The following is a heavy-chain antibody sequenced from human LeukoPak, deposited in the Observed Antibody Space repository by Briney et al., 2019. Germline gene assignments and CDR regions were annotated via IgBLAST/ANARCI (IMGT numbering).Heavy chain of an antibody. D-gene: IGHD3-3*01. CDR1: GFTFSSYS. Sequence: GGSLRLSCGASGFTFSSYSMRWVRQAPGKGLEWVSSISSSTYIYYVDSVKGRFTISRDDAKNSLYLQMNSLRPEDTALYYCARDWSGDEYWGQGTLVTVSS. CDR2: ISSSTYI. CDR3: ARDWSGDEY. J-gene: IGHJ4*02. V-gene: IGHV3-21*01.